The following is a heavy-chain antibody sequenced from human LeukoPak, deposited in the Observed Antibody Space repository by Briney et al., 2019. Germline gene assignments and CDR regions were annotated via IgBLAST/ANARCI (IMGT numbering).Heavy chain of an antibody. CDR2: ISGSGGST. V-gene: IGHV3-23*01. CDR3: AKMGAGTTSRWFDP. D-gene: IGHD1-7*01. J-gene: IGHJ5*02. CDR1: GFTFSSYA. Sequence: GGSLRLSCAASGFTFSSYAMSWVRQAPGKGLGWASAISGSGGSTYYADSVKGRFTISRDNSKNTLYLQMNSLRAEDTAVYYCAKMGAGTTSRWFDPWGQGTLVTVSS.